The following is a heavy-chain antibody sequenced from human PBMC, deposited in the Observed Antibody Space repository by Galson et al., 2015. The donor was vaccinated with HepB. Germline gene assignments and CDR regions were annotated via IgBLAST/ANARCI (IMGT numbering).Heavy chain of an antibody. CDR3: ARDPNSGYDSYFDY. V-gene: IGHV3-30*04. CDR1: GFTFSSYA. CDR2: ISYDGSNK. Sequence: SLRLSCAASGFTFSSYAMHWVRQAPGKGLEWVAVISYDGSNKYYADSVKGRFTTSRDNSKNTLYLQMNSLRAEDTAVYYCARDPNSGYDSYFDYWGQGTLVAVSS. D-gene: IGHD5-12*01. J-gene: IGHJ4*02.